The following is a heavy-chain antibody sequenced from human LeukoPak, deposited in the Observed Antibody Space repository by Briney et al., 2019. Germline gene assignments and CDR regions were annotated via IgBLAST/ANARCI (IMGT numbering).Heavy chain of an antibody. Sequence: PSETLSLTCTVSGGSIRTYYWSWIRQPPGKGLEWIAFIYYGGSTNYNPSLKSRVAISLDTSKNQFSLRLTSVTAADTAVYYCARHVTYSGVDSYWFDSWGLGTLVTVSS. CDR2: IYYGGST. J-gene: IGHJ5*01. D-gene: IGHD5-12*01. CDR1: GGSIRTYY. V-gene: IGHV4-59*08. CDR3: ARHVTYSGVDSYWFDS.